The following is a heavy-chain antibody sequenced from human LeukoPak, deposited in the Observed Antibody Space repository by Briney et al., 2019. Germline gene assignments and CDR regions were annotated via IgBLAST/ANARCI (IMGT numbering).Heavy chain of an antibody. CDR3: ARVHGDYATHHAFDI. CDR2: IYYSGST. CDR1: GGSISSGDYY. J-gene: IGHJ3*02. V-gene: IGHV4-30-4*01. D-gene: IGHD4-17*01. Sequence: SETLSLTCTVSGGSISSGDYYWSWIRQPLGKGLEWIGYIYYSGSTYYNPSLKSRVTISVDTSKNQFSLKLSSVTAADTAVYYCARVHGDYATHHAFDIWGQGTMVTVSS.